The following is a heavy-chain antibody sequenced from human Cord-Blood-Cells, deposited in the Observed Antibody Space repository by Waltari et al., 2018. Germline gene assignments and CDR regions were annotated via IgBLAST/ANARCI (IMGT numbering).Heavy chain of an antibody. Sequence: QVQLVQSGAEVQKTGSSVKVSCKASGGTFSSYAISGVRQAPGQGLEWMGGIIPIFGTANYAQKFQGRVTITADESTSTAYMELSSLRSEDTAVYYCARGVRGGSHAFDIWGQGTMVTVSS. J-gene: IGHJ3*02. CDR1: GGTFSSYA. CDR3: ARGVRGGSHAFDI. D-gene: IGHD3-10*01. V-gene: IGHV1-69*01. CDR2: IIPIFGTA.